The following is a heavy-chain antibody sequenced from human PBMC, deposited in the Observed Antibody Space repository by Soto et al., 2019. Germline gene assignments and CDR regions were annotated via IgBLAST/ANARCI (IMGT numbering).Heavy chain of an antibody. CDR1: GFTFSSYA. V-gene: IGHV3-23*01. CDR3: AKDRPDYDFWSGYYDAFDI. CDR2: ISGSGGST. Sequence: GESLKISCAASGFTFSSYAMSWVRQAPGKGLEWVSAISGSGGSTYYADSVKGRFTISRDNSKNTLYLQMNSLRAEDTAVYYCAKDRPDYDFWSGYYDAFDIWGQGTMVTVSS. J-gene: IGHJ3*02. D-gene: IGHD3-3*01.